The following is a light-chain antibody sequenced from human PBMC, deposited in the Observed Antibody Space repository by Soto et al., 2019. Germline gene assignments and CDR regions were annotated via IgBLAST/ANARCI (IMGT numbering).Light chain of an antibody. V-gene: IGLV2-14*01. CDR1: SSDIGGYNY. CDR2: EVN. J-gene: IGLJ1*01. CDR3: GSYSRSSTPLV. Sequence: QSVLTQPASVSGSPGQSITISCTGTSSDIGGYNYVSWYQQHPGKAPKLMITEVNNRPSGVSNRFSGSKSGNTASLTISGLQAEDEADYYCGSYSRSSTPLVFGGGTKLTVL.